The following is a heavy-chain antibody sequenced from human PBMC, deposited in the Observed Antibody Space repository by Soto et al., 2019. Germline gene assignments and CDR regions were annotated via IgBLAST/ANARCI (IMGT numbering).Heavy chain of an antibody. CDR1: GYSFTHYY. V-gene: IGHV1-46*01. CDR3: ATYVNSAMAFDY. Sequence: SVKVSCTASGYSFTHYYIHWVRQAPGQGLEWMGIINPNGGITTYAQKFRSGFSMTRDTSTSTVYLELSSLRSEDSAVYYCATYVNSAMAFDYWGQGTLVTVSS. CDR2: INPNGGIT. J-gene: IGHJ4*02. D-gene: IGHD5-18*01.